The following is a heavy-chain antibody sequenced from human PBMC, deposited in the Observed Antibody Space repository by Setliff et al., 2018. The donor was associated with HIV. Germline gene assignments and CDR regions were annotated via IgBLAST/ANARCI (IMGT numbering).Heavy chain of an antibody. CDR2: ISHSGKT. Sequence: PSETLSLTCTVSRGSISRHYWTWIRQPPGKGLEWIGYISHSGKTDYNSSLKNRVTLSVDTSNHQFSLKMTSVTAADTAVYYCARKHLANVFDYWGQGTLVTVSS. V-gene: IGHV4-59*11. CDR1: RGSISRHY. CDR3: ARKHLANVFDY. J-gene: IGHJ4*02. D-gene: IGHD5-12*01.